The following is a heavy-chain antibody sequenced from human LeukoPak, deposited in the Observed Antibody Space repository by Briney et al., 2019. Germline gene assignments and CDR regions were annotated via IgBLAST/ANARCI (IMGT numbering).Heavy chain of an antibody. CDR3: ASNGLPPDYYYYYGMDV. CDR2: IIPIFGIA. V-gene: IGHV1-69*04. Sequence: SVKVSCKASGGTFGSYAISWVRQAPGQGLEWMGRIIPIFGIANYAQKFQGRVTITADKSTSTAYMELSSLRCEDTAVYYCASNGLPPDYYYYYGMDVWGKGTTVTVSS. CDR1: GGTFGSYA. D-gene: IGHD4-17*01. J-gene: IGHJ6*04.